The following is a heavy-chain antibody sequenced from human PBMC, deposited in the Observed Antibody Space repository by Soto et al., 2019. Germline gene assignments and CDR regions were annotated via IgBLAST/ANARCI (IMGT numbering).Heavy chain of an antibody. CDR2: IYYSGST. CDR3: ARYAHGDSDLRTWFHP. J-gene: IGHJ5*02. CDR1: GGSISSYY. Sequence: SETLSLTCSVSGGSISSYYWSWIRQPPGKGLEWIGHIYYSGSTKYNPSLRSRVTISLDTSKKQFSLKLSSVTAADAAVYYCARYAHGDSDLRTWFHPWGQGTLVTVSS. V-gene: IGHV4-59*01. D-gene: IGHD4-17*01.